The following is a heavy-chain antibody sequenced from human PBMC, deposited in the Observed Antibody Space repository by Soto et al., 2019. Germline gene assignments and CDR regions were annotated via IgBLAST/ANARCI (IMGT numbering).Heavy chain of an antibody. D-gene: IGHD3-10*01. J-gene: IGHJ6*02. CDR3: ARERGRYCMDV. CDR1: GYTFTSYD. CDR2: LNPNSGNT. Sequence: QVQLVQSGAEVKKPGASVKVSCKASGYTFTSYDINWVRQATGQGLEYMGWLNPNSGNTGYAQKFQGRVTMTRNTSIRTAYMELSSLRSDDTAVYYGARERGRYCMDVWGQGTTVTVSS. V-gene: IGHV1-8*01.